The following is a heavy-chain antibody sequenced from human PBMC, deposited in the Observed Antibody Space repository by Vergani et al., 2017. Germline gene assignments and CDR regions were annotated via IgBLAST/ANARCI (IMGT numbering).Heavy chain of an antibody. CDR3: ARQYYDILTGYYTFDY. D-gene: IGHD3-9*01. Sequence: QVQLQESGPGLVKPSETLSLTCTVSGGSISSYYWSWIRQPAGKGLEWIGRIYTSGSTNYNPSLKSRVTMSVDTSKNQFSLQLSSVTAADTAVYYCARQYYDILTGYYTFDYWGQGTLVTVSS. J-gene: IGHJ4*02. V-gene: IGHV4-4*07. CDR2: IYTSGST. CDR1: GGSISSYY.